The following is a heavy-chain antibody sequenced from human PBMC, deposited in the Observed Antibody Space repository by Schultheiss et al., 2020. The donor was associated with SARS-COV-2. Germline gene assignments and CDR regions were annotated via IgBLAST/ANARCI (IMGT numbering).Heavy chain of an antibody. D-gene: IGHD6-19*01. CDR2: IYNSGST. CDR3: ARISQQWDAYYFDY. V-gene: IGHV4-61*08. J-gene: IGHJ4*02. Sequence: SQTLSLTCTVSGGSIRSGGYYWSWNRQHPGKGLEWIGYIYNSGSTIYNPSLKSRVTISVDTSKNQFSLKLSSVTAADTAVYYCARISQQWDAYYFDYWGQGTLVTVSS. CDR1: GGSIRSGGYY.